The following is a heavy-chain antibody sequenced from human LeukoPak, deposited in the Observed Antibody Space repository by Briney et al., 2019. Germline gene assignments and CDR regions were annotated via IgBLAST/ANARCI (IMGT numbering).Heavy chain of an antibody. D-gene: IGHD3-10*01. V-gene: IGHV1-18*01. CDR2: ISAYNGNT. J-gene: IGHJ4*02. CDR1: GYTFTSYA. Sequence: GASVKVSCKASGYTFTSYAMNWVRQAPGQGLEWMGWISAYNGNTNYAQKLQGRVTMTTDTSTSTAYMELRSLRSDGTAVYYCARVGPFFYGSGQQQDGWEYWGQGTLVTVSS. CDR3: ARVGPFFYGSGQQQDGWEY.